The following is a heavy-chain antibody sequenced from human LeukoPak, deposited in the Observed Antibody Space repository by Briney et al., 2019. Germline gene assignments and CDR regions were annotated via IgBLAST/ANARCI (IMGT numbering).Heavy chain of an antibody. Sequence: SETLSLTCTVSGGSVRRGNYYWTWIRQPAGSGLEWIGRIYTSGTTDYNPSLRTRVTISVDASRNQFSLKLSSVTAADTAVYYCARDLNWGFDPWGQGTLVTVSS. J-gene: IGHJ5*02. D-gene: IGHD7-27*01. CDR1: GGSVRRGNYY. CDR2: IYTSGTT. CDR3: ARDLNWGFDP. V-gene: IGHV4-61*10.